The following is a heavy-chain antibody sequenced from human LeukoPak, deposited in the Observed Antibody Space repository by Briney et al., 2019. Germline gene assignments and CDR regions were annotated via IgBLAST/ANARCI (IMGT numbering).Heavy chain of an antibody. J-gene: IGHJ3*02. Sequence: GGSLRLSCAASGFTLSSYGMRWVRQVPGKGLEWVSAISGPGGNTYYADSVKGRFTISRDNSKNTLFLQMNSLRAEDTAVYYCAKGRDWGSYRYHAFDIWGQGTMVIVSS. V-gene: IGHV3-23*01. D-gene: IGHD3-16*02. CDR2: ISGPGGNT. CDR3: AKGRDWGSYRYHAFDI. CDR1: GFTLSSYG.